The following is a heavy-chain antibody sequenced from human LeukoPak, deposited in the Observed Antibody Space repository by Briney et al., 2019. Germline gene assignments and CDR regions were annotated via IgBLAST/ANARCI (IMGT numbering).Heavy chain of an antibody. D-gene: IGHD1-26*01. V-gene: IGHV4-4*02. Sequence: SLXCAVXXGSXSSXNWWSWXRXPPGKGLEWIGEIYHSGSTNYNPSLKRRVTISVDKSKNQFSLKLSSVTAADTAVYYCARAYRRERFDYWGQGTLVTVSS. CDR1: XGSXSSXNW. CDR2: IYHSGST. CDR3: ARAYRRERFDY. J-gene: IGHJ4*02.